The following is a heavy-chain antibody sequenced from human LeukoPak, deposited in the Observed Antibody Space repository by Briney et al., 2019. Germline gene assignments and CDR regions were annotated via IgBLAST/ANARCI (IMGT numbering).Heavy chain of an antibody. J-gene: IGHJ4*02. V-gene: IGHV4-34*01. CDR3: ARMKDIVAATFVDY. CDR2: INHSGST. D-gene: IGHD5-12*01. Sequence: SETLSLTCAVYGGSFSGYYWSWIRQPPGKGLEWIGEINHSGSTNYNPSLKSRVTISVDTSKNQFSLKLSSVTAADTAVYYCARMKDIVAATFVDYWGQGTLVTVSS. CDR1: GGSFSGYY.